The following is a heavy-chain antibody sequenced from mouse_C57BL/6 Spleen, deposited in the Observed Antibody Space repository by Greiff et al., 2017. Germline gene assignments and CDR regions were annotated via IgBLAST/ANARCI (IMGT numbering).Heavy chain of an antibody. CDR2: INPNNGGT. Sequence: VQLQQSGPELVKPGASVKIPCKASGYTFTDYNMDWVKQSHGKSLEWIGDINPNNGGTIYNQKFKGKATLTVDKSSSTAYMELRSLTSEDPAVYYCARGAYYGSSWDMAYWGQGTLVTVSA. J-gene: IGHJ3*01. CDR1: GYTFTDYN. V-gene: IGHV1-18*01. CDR3: ARGAYYGSSWDMAY. D-gene: IGHD1-1*01.